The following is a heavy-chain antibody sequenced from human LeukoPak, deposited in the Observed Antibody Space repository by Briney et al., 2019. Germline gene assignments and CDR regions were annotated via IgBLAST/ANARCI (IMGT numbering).Heavy chain of an antibody. V-gene: IGHV3-9*01. Sequence: GGSLRLSCAASGFTFDDYAMHWVRQAPGKGLEWVSGISWNSGSIGYADSVKGRFTISRDNAKNSLYLQMNSLRAEDTALYYCAKDIVPYYYDSSGAGAFDIWGQGTMVTVSS. CDR2: ISWNSGSI. D-gene: IGHD3-22*01. CDR3: AKDIVPYYYDSSGAGAFDI. J-gene: IGHJ3*02. CDR1: GFTFDDYA.